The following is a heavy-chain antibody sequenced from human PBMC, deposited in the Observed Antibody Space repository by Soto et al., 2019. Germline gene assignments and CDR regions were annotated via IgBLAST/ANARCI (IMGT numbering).Heavy chain of an antibody. Sequence: PGESLKISCKGSGYSFTSYWIGWVRQMPGKGLEWMGIIYPGDSDTRYSPSFQGQVTISADKSISTAYLQWSSLKASDTAMYYCAIITIFGVVSPDAFDIWGQGTMVTV. V-gene: IGHV5-51*01. CDR1: GYSFTSYW. CDR3: AIITIFGVVSPDAFDI. J-gene: IGHJ3*02. CDR2: IYPGDSDT. D-gene: IGHD3-3*01.